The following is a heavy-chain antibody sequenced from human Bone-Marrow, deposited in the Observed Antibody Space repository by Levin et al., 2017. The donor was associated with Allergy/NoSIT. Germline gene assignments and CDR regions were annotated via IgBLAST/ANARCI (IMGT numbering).Heavy chain of an antibody. V-gene: IGHV4-31*03. CDR3: ARDRVVVPAAIEGDYYYYYGMDV. D-gene: IGHD2-2*02. CDR1: GGSISSGGYY. Sequence: SETLSLTCTVSGGSISSGGYYWSWIRQHPGKGLEWIGYIYYSGSTYYNPSLKSRVTISVDTSKNQFSLKLSSVTAADTAVYYCARDRVVVPAAIEGDYYYYYGMDVWGQGTTVTVSS. J-gene: IGHJ6*02. CDR2: IYYSGST.